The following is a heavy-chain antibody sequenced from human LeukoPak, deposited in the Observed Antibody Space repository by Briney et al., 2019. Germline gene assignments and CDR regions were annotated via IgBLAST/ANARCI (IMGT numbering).Heavy chain of an antibody. CDR1: GNYW. CDR3: AREPRGYSYGL. J-gene: IGHJ4*02. CDR2: INSDGSWT. Sequence: GGSLRLSCVASGNYWMHWVRQAPGKGLVWVSHINSDGSWTSYADSVKGRFTISKDNAKNTVYLQMNSLRAEDTAVYYCAREPRGYSYGLWGRGTLVTVSS. V-gene: IGHV3-74*01. D-gene: IGHD5-18*01.